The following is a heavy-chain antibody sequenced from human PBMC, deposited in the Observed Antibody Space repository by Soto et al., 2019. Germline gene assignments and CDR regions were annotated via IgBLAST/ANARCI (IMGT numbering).Heavy chain of an antibody. Sequence: GESLKISCAASGFTFSSYDMHWVRQAPGKGLEWVSAIGTAGDTYYPGSVKGRFTIYRENAKNSLYLQMNSLRAGDTAVYYCARGGPTSYSSSWYYYYYGMDVWGQGTAVTVSS. D-gene: IGHD6-13*01. V-gene: IGHV3-13*01. CDR3: ARGGPTSYSSSWYYYYYGMDV. J-gene: IGHJ6*02. CDR1: GFTFSSYD. CDR2: IGTAGDT.